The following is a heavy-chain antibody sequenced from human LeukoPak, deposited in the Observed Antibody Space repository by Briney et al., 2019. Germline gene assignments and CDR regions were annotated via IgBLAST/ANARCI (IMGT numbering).Heavy chain of an antibody. CDR1: GFTLSTYE. J-gene: IGHJ5*02. CDR2: MNPDGSRT. CDR3: ARAYSSRETNVFDP. Sequence: GGSLRLSCAASGFTLSTYEMHWVRQAPGKGLVWVSRMNPDGSRTGYADSVKGRFTISRDNAKNTLYLQMNSLRAEDTAVYYCARAYSSRETNVFDPWGQGTLVTVPS. D-gene: IGHD6-13*01. V-gene: IGHV3-74*01.